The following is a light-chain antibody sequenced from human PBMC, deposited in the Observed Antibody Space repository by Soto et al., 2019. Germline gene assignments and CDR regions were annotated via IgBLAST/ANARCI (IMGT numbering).Light chain of an antibody. CDR1: SEHSSYV. CDR3: QTWGTGIVV. V-gene: IGLV4-69*01. Sequence: QSVLTQLPSASASLGASVKLTCTLSSEHSSYVIAWHQQQPEKGPRYLMKLNSDGTHNKGDGISDRFSGSSSGAERYLTISSLQSEDEAEYYCQTWGTGIVVFGGGTKLTVL. CDR2: LNSDGTH. J-gene: IGLJ3*02.